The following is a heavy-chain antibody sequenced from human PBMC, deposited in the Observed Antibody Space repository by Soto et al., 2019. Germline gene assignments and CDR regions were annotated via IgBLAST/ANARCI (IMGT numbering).Heavy chain of an antibody. CDR2: ISSRGTSI. CDR3: ARDRGYNTGWYGGALDL. D-gene: IGHD6-19*01. J-gene: IGHJ4*02. V-gene: IGHV3-48*03. CDR1: GFTFSTYE. Sequence: EVQVVESGGGLVQPGASLRLSCAASGFTFSTYEMNWVRQAPGKGLEWVAYISSRGTSIFYADSVKGRFSISRDNDNDSVSLLMNNLRVDDTAVYYCARDRGYNTGWYGGALDLWGQGTLVTVSS.